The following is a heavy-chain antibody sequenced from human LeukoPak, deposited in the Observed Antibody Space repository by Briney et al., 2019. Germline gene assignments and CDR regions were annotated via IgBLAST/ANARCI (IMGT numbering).Heavy chain of an antibody. CDR1: GYTFNGYY. Sequence: ASVKVSCKASGYTFNGYYMHWVRQAPGQGLEWMGWINPNSGGTNYAQKFQGRVTMTRDTSISTAYMELSRLRSEDTAVYYCARTMVRRGKMNWFDPWGQGTLVTVSS. CDR2: INPNSGGT. D-gene: IGHD3-10*01. V-gene: IGHV1-2*02. CDR3: ARTMVRRGKMNWFDP. J-gene: IGHJ5*02.